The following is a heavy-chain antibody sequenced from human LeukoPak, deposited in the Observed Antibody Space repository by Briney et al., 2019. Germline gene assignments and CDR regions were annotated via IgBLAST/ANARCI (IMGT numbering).Heavy chain of an antibody. Sequence: GGSLRLSCAASGFTFGSYEMNWVRQAPGKGLEWVSYISSSGSTIYYADSVKGRFTISRDNAKNSLYLQMHSLRAEDTAVYYCAELGITMIGGVWGKGTTVTISS. CDR3: AELGITMIGGV. CDR2: ISSSGSTI. CDR1: GFTFGSYE. J-gene: IGHJ6*04. V-gene: IGHV3-48*03. D-gene: IGHD3-10*02.